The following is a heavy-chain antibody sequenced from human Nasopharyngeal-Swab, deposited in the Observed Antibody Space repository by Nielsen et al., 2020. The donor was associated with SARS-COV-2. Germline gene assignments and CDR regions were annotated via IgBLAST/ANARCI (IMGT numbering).Heavy chain of an antibody. Sequence: GESLKISCAASGFTFSSYNMNWVRQAPGKGLEWVSSITTSSSYIYYADSVKGRFTIFRDNAKNSLYLQMNSLRAEDTAVYYCARDQSGYWGQEILVTVSS. J-gene: IGHJ4*02. CDR1: GFTFSSYN. CDR2: ITTSSSYI. D-gene: IGHD1-26*01. V-gene: IGHV3-21*06. CDR3: ARDQSGY.